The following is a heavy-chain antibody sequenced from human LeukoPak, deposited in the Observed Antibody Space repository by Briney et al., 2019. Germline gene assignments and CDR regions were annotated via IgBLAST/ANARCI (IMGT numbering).Heavy chain of an antibody. CDR2: IIPIFGTA. J-gene: IGHJ5*02. CDR3: AREEDSAAALVWFDP. Sequence: GASVKVSCKASGGTFSSYAISWVRQAPGQGLEWMGGIIPIFGTANYAQKFQGRVTITADKSTSTAYMELSSLRSEDTAVYYCAREEDSAAALVWFDPWGQGTLVTVSS. CDR1: GGTFSSYA. V-gene: IGHV1-69*06. D-gene: IGHD3/OR15-3a*01.